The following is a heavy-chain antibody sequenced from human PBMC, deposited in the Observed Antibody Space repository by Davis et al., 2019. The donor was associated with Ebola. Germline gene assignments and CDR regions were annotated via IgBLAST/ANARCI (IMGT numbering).Heavy chain of an antibody. CDR3: ASRRRLLAAAGSSRWFDP. D-gene: IGHD6-13*01. J-gene: IGHJ5*02. CDR2: ISQSGST. V-gene: IGHV4-4*02. Sequence: GSLRLSCAVSGDSISSSNWWSWVRQPPGKGLEWIGEISQSGSTNYNPSLKSRVTISVDTSKNQFSLKLSSVTAADTAVYYCASRRRLLAAAGSSRWFDPWGQGTLVTVSS. CDR1: GDSISSSNW.